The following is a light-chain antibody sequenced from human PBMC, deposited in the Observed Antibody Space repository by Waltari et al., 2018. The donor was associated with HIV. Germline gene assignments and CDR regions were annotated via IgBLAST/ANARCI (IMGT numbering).Light chain of an antibody. CDR3: AAWGNSLSLL. J-gene: IGLJ2*01. Sequence: QSVLTQPPSASGTPGQRVTISCSGSSSNIGSNYVYWYQQLPGTAPKLLLYRNNQRPSGVPDRVSGSKSGISASLAISVLRSEDEADYYCAAWGNSLSLLFGGATKLTVL. CDR1: SSNIGSNY. CDR2: RNN. V-gene: IGLV1-47*01.